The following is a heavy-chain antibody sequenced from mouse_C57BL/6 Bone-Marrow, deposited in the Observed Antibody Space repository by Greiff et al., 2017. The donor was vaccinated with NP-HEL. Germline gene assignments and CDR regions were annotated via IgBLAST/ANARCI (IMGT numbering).Heavy chain of an antibody. V-gene: IGHV5-4*01. CDR2: ISDGGSYT. Sequence: EVQVVESGGGLVKPGGSLKLSCAASGFNFSSYAMSWVRQTPEKRLEWVATISDGGSYTYYPDPVKGRFIISRDNTKKNLYLQMSRLRSEDTAMYYCARLQGNYWGQGTTLTVSS. J-gene: IGHJ2*01. CDR3: ARLQGNY. CDR1: GFNFSSYA.